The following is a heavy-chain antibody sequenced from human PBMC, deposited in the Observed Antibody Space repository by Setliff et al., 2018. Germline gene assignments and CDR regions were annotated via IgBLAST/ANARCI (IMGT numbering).Heavy chain of an antibody. J-gene: IGHJ4*02. CDR2: INPRDSDV. V-gene: IGHV5-51*01. Sequence: GASLTLSCKGSGYTFTDYWIGWVRQMSGRGLEWMAIINPRDSDVRYSPSFQGQVTISVDRSISTAYLQWSSLKASDTVTYYCVRRAAVTGAPIDYWGQGTLVTVSS. CDR3: VRRAAVTGAPIDY. CDR1: GYTFTDYW. D-gene: IGHD4-17*01.